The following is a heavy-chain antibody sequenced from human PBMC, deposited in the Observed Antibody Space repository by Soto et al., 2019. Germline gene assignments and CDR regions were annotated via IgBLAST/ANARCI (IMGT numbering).Heavy chain of an antibody. D-gene: IGHD1-7*01. CDR1: GGSISSGGYY. V-gene: IGHV4-31*03. CDR2: IYYSGST. Sequence: QVQLQESGPGLVKPSQTLSLTCTVSGGSISSGGYYWSWIRQHPGKGLEWIGYIYYSGSTYYNPSLKSRVTISVDASKNQFSLKLSSVTAADTAVYYCAREVHWNYEPHFDYWGQGTLVTVSS. CDR3: AREVHWNYEPHFDY. J-gene: IGHJ4*02.